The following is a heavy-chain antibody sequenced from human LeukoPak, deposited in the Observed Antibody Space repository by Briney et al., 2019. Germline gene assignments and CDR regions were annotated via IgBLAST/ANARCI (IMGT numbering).Heavy chain of an antibody. CDR2: ISSNGDDI. J-gene: IGHJ4*02. D-gene: IGHD2-8*01. Sequence: PGGSLRLFFAASGFSFSACRVNWVRQAPGKGLEWVSSISSNGDDIYYGDSVKGRFTMSRDHAKNSLYLQLSSLRAEDTAVYYCARARDPNGGSWFYDSWGQGRMVSVSS. CDR3: ARARDPNGGSWFYDS. CDR1: GFSFSACR. V-gene: IGHV3-21*01.